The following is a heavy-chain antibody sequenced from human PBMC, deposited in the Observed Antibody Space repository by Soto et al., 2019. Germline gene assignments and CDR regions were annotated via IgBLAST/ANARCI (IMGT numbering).Heavy chain of an antibody. CDR2: IYPGGST. Sequence: SETLSLTSTVSGGSISSYDWSWIRHSAGQGLEWIGRIYPGGSTNYNPSLKSRVTMSADTAKNQFSLSLISVTAADTAVYSCASANVGPPGGGRWLMRFEFWGQGPLVTVSS. CDR1: GGSISSYD. J-gene: IGHJ4*02. CDR3: ASANVGPPGGGRWLMRFEF. V-gene: IGHV4-4*07. D-gene: IGHD2-15*01.